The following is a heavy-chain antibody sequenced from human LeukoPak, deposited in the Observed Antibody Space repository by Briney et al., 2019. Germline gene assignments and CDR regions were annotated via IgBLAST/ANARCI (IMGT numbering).Heavy chain of an antibody. J-gene: IGHJ6*03. V-gene: IGHV3-11*01. D-gene: IGHD2-15*01. Sequence: GGSLRLSCAASGFTFSSYWMTWIRQAPGMGLEWISYISRSGITIKYADSVKGRFTISRDNAKNSLFLQMNSLRAEDTAVYYCARVLRYCSGGNCYSGGLGYMDVWGKGTTVTISS. CDR3: ARVLRYCSGGNCYSGGLGYMDV. CDR1: GFTFSSYW. CDR2: ISRSGITI.